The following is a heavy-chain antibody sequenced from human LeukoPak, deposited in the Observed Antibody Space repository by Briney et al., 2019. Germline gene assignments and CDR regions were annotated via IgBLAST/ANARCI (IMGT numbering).Heavy chain of an antibody. Sequence: GGSLRLSCAASGFTFSSYAMSWVRQAPGKGLEWVSAISGSGGSTYYADSVKGRFTISRDNSKNTLYLQMNSLRAEDTAVYYCAKHSHDGSAPYYEVQLDYWGQGTLVTVSS. D-gene: IGHD3-22*01. CDR2: ISGSGGST. V-gene: IGHV3-23*01. CDR3: AKHSHDGSAPYYEVQLDY. J-gene: IGHJ4*02. CDR1: GFTFSSYA.